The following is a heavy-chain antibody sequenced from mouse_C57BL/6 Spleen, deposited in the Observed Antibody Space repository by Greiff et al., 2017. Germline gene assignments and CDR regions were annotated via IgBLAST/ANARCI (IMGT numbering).Heavy chain of an antibody. V-gene: IGHV1-55*01. CDR1: GYTFTSYW. J-gene: IGHJ2*01. CDR2: IYPGSGST. CDR3: ARSLIYDGYYGY. Sequence: LQESGAELVKPGASVKMSCKASGYTFTSYWITWVKQRPGQGLEWIGDIYPGSGSTNYNEKFKSKATLTVDTSSSTAYMQLSSLTSEDSAVYYCARSLIYDGYYGYWGQGTTLTVSS. D-gene: IGHD2-3*01.